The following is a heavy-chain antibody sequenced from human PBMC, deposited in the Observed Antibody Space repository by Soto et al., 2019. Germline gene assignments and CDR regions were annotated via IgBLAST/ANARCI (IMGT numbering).Heavy chain of an antibody. CDR2: IYSGGST. V-gene: IGHV3-66*01. CDR3: AREGQLWPFDY. Sequence: PGGSLRLSCAASGFTVSSNYMSWVRQAPGKGLEWVSVIYSGGSTYYADSVKGRFTISGDNSKNTLYLQMNSLRAEDTAVYYCAREGQLWPFDYWGQGTLVTVSS. D-gene: IGHD5-18*01. CDR1: GFTVSSNY. J-gene: IGHJ4*02.